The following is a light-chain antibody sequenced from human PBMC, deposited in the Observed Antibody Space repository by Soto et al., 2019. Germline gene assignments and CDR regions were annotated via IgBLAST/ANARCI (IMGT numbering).Light chain of an antibody. CDR2: DAS. CDR3: QQYGNSPQT. Sequence: EIVLTQSPDTLSLSPGDRVTLSCRASQSINSRCLAWYQQKPGQAPTLLIYDASTRATGIPDRFSDSGSGTDFTLTITRLEPGDFAAYYCQQYGNSPQTFGQGTKVDIK. CDR1: QSINSRC. V-gene: IGKV3-20*01. J-gene: IGKJ1*01.